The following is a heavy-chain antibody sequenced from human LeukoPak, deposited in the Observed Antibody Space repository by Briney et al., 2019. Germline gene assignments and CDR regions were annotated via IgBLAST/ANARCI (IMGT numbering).Heavy chain of an antibody. J-gene: IGHJ4*02. CDR2: ISNSGTT. CDR3: ARDRWGGTSYGYFDY. V-gene: IGHV4-39*07. CDR1: GDSMSSTSDY. Sequence: PSETLSLTCTVSGDSMSSTSDYWGWLRQPPGKGLEWIASISNSGTTYYNPSVKSPATISVDTSKRQFSLRLSSVTAADTAIYYCARDRWGGTSYGYFDYWGQGTLVTVSS. D-gene: IGHD3-10*01.